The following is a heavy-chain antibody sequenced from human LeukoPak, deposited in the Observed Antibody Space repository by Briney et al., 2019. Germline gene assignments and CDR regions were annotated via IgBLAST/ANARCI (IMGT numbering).Heavy chain of an antibody. V-gene: IGHV1-69*13. CDR2: IIPIFGTA. CDR1: GGTFSSYA. CDR3: ARGLASGFSNWFDP. Sequence: SVKVSCKASGGTFSSYAISWVRQAPGQGLEWMGGIIPIFGTANYAQKFQGRVTITADESTSTAYMELSSLRSEDTAVYYCARGLASGFSNWFDPWGQGTLVTVSS. D-gene: IGHD1-26*01. J-gene: IGHJ5*02.